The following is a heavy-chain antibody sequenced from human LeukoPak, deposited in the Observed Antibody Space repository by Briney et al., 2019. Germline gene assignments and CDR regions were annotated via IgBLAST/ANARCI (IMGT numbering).Heavy chain of an antibody. V-gene: IGHV1-24*01. CDR2: FDPEDGET. CDR3: ARAISPVAYYGMDV. Sequence: GASVKVSCKVSGYTLTELSMHWVRQAPGKGLEWMGGFDPEDGETIYAQKFQGRVTMTRDTSTSTVYMQLSSLRSEDTAVYYCARAISPVAYYGMDVWGQGTTVTVSS. J-gene: IGHJ6*02. D-gene: IGHD3-3*01. CDR1: GYTLTELS.